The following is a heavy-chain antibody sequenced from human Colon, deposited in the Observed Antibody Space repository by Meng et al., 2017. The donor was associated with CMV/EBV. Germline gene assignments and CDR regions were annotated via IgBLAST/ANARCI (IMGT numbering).Heavy chain of an antibody. CDR1: GYTFTGYL. CDR3: GTFGGDFDY. Sequence: GAEMRDPGDSWKVACKASGYTFTGYLILWVRQAPGQGLEWMGWINPYSGDTIYAQKFEVGVTMTRDASITTAYLELSSLKSDDTAVYYCGTFGGDFDYWGQGTLVTVSS. V-gene: IGHV1-2*02. J-gene: IGHJ4*02. D-gene: IGHD3-3*01. CDR2: INPYSGDT.